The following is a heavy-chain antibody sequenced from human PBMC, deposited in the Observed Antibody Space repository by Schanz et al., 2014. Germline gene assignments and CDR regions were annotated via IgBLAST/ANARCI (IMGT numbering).Heavy chain of an antibody. D-gene: IGHD6-6*01. Sequence: VQLEQSGAEVKKPGSSVKVSCKASGGTFSSFGINWVRQAPGQGLEWMGRIIPSLGLAKYEQKFQDKVTITADTSTTTAYMELSGLRAEDTAVYYCVPMSIAAHWGQGTLVTVSS. CDR2: IIPSLGLA. V-gene: IGHV1-69*02. CDR3: VPMSIAAH. CDR1: GGTFSSFG. J-gene: IGHJ4*02.